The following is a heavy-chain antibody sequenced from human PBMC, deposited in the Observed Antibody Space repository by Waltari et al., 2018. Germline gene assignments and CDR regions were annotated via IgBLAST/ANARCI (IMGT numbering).Heavy chain of an antibody. CDR3: ARDQMVTVTDDNWFDS. J-gene: IGHJ5*01. D-gene: IGHD4-17*01. V-gene: IGHV3-7*01. CDR1: GFTFSSYW. CDR2: INQDGNKL. Sequence: EVHLVESGGGLVQPGGSLRLSCAASGFTFSSYWMSWVRQAPGKGMEGVANINQDGNKLYYVDSWEGRFTIPRDNAKNSLYLQMNSLRAEDTAVYYCARDQMVTVTDDNWFDSWGQGNLVTVSS.